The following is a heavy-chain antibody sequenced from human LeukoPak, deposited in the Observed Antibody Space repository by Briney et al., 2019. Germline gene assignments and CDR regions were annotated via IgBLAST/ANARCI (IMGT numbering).Heavy chain of an antibody. V-gene: IGHV4-39*01. CDR3: ARLRSSSWYVGD. CDR2: IYSGGST. CDR1: GGSISTSTYY. D-gene: IGHD6-13*01. Sequence: SETLSLTCTVSGGSISTSTYYWVWTRQPPGKGLEWIGNIYSGGSTYYNASLKSRVTLSVDASKNQFSLRLSSVTAADTAVYYCARLRSSSWYVGDWGQGTLVTVSS. J-gene: IGHJ4*02.